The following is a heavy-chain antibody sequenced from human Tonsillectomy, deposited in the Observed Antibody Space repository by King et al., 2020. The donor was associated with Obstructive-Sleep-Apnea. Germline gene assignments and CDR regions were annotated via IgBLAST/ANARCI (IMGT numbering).Heavy chain of an antibody. CDR1: GGSISSSSYY. D-gene: IGHD6-19*01. Sequence: LQLQESGPGLVKPSETLSLTCTVSGGSISSSSYYWGWIRQPPGKGLEWIGSIYYSGSTYYNPSLKSRVTIPVDTSKNQFSLKLSAVTAAHTAVYYCAREGAGYSSGTPDYWGQGTLVTVSS. CDR3: AREGAGYSSGTPDY. V-gene: IGHV4-39*07. CDR2: IYYSGST. J-gene: IGHJ4*02.